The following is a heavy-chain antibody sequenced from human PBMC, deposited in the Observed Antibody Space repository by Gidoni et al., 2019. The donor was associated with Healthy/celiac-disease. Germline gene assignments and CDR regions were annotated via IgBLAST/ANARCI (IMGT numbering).Heavy chain of an antibody. J-gene: IGHJ4*02. D-gene: IGHD3-3*01. Sequence: EVQLVESGGGLIQPGGSLRLSCADSGFTVSSNYMGWVRQAPGKGLEWVSVIYSGGSTYYADSVKGRFTISRDNSKNTLYLQMNSLRAEDTAVYYCARGRDFWSGYLDYWGQGTLVTVSS. CDR1: GFTVSSNY. V-gene: IGHV3-53*01. CDR3: ARGRDFWSGYLDY. CDR2: IYSGGST.